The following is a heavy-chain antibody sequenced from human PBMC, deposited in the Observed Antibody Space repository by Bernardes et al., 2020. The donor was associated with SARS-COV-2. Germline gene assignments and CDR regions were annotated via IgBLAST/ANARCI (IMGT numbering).Heavy chain of an antibody. CDR2: ICLNGTST. D-gene: IGHD2-8*02. CDR3: ARGVLWGYYGLDA. V-gene: IGHV3-74*01. CDR1: GFTFTTYS. J-gene: IGHJ6*02. Sequence: GGSLRLSCSASGFTFTTYSMHWVRQVPGKGLVWVSRICLNGTSTNYADSVKGRFTISRDNAKNTLYLQMNSLRAEDTAVYYCARGVLWGYYGLDAWGQGTRVTVSS.